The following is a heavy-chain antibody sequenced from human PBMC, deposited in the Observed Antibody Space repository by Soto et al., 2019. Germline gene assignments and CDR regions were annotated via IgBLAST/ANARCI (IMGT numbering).Heavy chain of an antibody. J-gene: IGHJ3*02. CDR2: IPNTENKK. V-gene: IGHV3-30-3*01. Sequence: DLEESGGGVVQPGTSLRLSCVASGFTFSSYGMHWVRQAPGKGLEWVAVIPNTENKKYYADSVKGRFTISRDNSQNTLFLQIDSLMSEDTAMYYCARTAGGRVRGALDIWGQGTMVTVS. CDR1: GFTFSSYG. CDR3: ARTAGGRVRGALDI. D-gene: IGHD6-13*01.